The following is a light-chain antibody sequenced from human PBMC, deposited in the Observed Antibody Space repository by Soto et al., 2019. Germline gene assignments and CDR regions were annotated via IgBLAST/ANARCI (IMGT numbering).Light chain of an antibody. Sequence: EIVLTQSPGTLSLSPGERATLSCRASQSVTSSYLAWYQQKPGQAPRLLMNGASSRATGIPDRFSGSGSGTDFTLSISRLEPEDFAVYYCQQYGGSPVYTFGQGTKLEIK. V-gene: IGKV3-20*01. J-gene: IGKJ2*01. CDR1: QSVTSSY. CDR3: QQYGGSPVYT. CDR2: GAS.